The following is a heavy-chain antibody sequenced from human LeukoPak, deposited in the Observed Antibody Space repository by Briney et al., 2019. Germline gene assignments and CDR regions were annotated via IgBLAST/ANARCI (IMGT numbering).Heavy chain of an antibody. Sequence: ASVKVSCKASGYRFTGYYMHWVRQAPGQGLEGVGWINANTGGTNYAQKVQGRVTMTRDTSISTAYMELSRLRSDDTAMYYCARGGYSGYESTGYWGQGTLVTVSS. CDR1: GYRFTGYY. J-gene: IGHJ4*02. CDR2: INANTGGT. D-gene: IGHD5-12*01. CDR3: ARGGYSGYESTGY. V-gene: IGHV1-2*02.